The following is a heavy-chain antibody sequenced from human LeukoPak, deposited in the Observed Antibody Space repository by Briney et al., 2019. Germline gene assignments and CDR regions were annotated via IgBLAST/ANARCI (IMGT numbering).Heavy chain of an antibody. CDR2: ISHDGSNK. CDR3: ARDHVTYYYGSGSSPFY. Sequence: GRSLRLSCAASGFTFSSYAMHWVRQAPGKGLEWVAVISHDGSNKYYADSVKGRFTISRDNSKNTLYLQMNSLRAEDTAVYYCARDHVTYYYGSGSSPFYWGQGTLVTVSS. V-gene: IGHV3-30*04. J-gene: IGHJ4*02. CDR1: GFTFSSYA. D-gene: IGHD3-10*01.